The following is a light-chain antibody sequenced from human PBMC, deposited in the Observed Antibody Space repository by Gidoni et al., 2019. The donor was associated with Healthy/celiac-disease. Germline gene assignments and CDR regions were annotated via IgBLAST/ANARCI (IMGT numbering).Light chain of an antibody. CDR2: DAS. Sequence: DIQMTQSPSSLSASVGDRVTITCQASQDISNYLNWYQQKPGKAPKLLIYDASNLETGVPSRFSGSGSGTDFPFPISSLQPEDIATYYCQQYDNLPITFGQGTRREI. V-gene: IGKV1-33*01. CDR1: QDISNY. J-gene: IGKJ5*01. CDR3: QQYDNLPIT.